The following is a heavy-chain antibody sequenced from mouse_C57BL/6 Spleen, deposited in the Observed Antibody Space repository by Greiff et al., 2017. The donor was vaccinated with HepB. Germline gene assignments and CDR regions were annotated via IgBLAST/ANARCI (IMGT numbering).Heavy chain of an antibody. V-gene: IGHV1-82*01. CDR3: ARSYGAMDY. Sequence: VQLVESGPELVKPGASVKISCKASGYAFSSSWMNWVKQRPGKGLEGIGRIYPGDGDTNYNGKFKGKATLTADKSSSTAYMQLSSLTSEDSAVYFCARSYGAMDYWGQGTSVTVSS. J-gene: IGHJ4*01. CDR1: GYAFSSSW. D-gene: IGHD1-1*01. CDR2: IYPGDGDT.